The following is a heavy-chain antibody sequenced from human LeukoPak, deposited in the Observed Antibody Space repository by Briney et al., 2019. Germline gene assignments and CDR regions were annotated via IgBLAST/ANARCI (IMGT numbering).Heavy chain of an antibody. J-gene: IGHJ4*02. CDR3: ARARAYYYDSSGYYSTVQIDY. CDR2: IHHSGST. Sequence: SETLSLTCAVYGGSFSGYYWSWIRQPPGKGLEWIGEIHHSGSTNYNPSLKSRVTISVDTSKNQFSLKLSSVTAADTAVYYCARARAYYYDSSGYYSTVQIDYWGQGTLVTVSS. D-gene: IGHD3-22*01. CDR1: GGSFSGYY. V-gene: IGHV4-34*01.